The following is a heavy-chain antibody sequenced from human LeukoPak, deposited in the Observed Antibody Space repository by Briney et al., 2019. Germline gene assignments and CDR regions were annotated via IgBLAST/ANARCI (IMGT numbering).Heavy chain of an antibody. V-gene: IGHV1-2*02. Sequence: ASVKVSCKASGYTFTGYYMHWVRQAPGQGLEWMGWINPNSGGTNYAQKFQGRVTMTRDTSISTAYMELSRLRSDDTAVYYGARGWIQLWLYGMDVWGQGTTVTVSS. CDR3: ARGWIQLWLYGMDV. CDR1: GYTFTGYY. J-gene: IGHJ6*02. CDR2: INPNSGGT. D-gene: IGHD5-18*01.